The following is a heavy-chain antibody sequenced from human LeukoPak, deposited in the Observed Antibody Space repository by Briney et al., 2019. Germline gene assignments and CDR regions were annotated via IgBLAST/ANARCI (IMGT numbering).Heavy chain of an antibody. V-gene: IGHV3-30*18. CDR2: ISYDGGNK. CDR1: GFTFSDYG. J-gene: IGHJ4*02. D-gene: IGHD3-10*01. Sequence: GGSLRFSCAASGFTFSDYGMHWVRQAPGKGLEWVALISYDGGNKFYADSVRDRFTISRDNSKNTLFMQMNSLRTEDTAMYYCAKVFEVRGARRPKDYWLQASLVIVSS. CDR3: AKVFEVRGARRPKDY.